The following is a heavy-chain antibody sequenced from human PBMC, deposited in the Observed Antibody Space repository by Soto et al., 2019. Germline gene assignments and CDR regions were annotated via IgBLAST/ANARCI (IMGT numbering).Heavy chain of an antibody. J-gene: IGHJ4*02. CDR1: GFSLSTSGMC. CDR3: ARLSTSRYFFDH. D-gene: IGHD2-2*01. V-gene: IGHV2-70*11. Sequence: GPTLVNPTQTLTLTCTFSGFSLSTSGMCVSWIRQPPGKALEWLARIDWDDDKYYDTSLKTRLIISKDTSRNQVVLTMTNMDPVDTATYYCARLSTSRYFFDHWGLGTLVTVSS. CDR2: IDWDDDK.